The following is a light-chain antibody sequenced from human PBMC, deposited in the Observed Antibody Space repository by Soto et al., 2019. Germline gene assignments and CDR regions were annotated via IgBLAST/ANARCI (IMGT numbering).Light chain of an antibody. CDR2: AAT. V-gene: IGKV1-39*01. CDR1: QSISTY. Sequence: DIQMTQSPSSLSASVGDRITITCRASQSISTYLNWYQQKPGGAPKLLIYAATNLQSGVPPRFSSSASRTYIRITSSRLQPEDVATYCRQESNEIPFTFGQGTKLEIK. CDR3: QESNEIPFT. J-gene: IGKJ2*01.